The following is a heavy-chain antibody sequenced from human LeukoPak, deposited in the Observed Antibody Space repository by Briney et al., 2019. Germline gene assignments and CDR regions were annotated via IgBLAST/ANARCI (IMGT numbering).Heavy chain of an antibody. V-gene: IGHV3-53*01. Sequence: RGSLRLSCAASGFIVSSEYLAWVRQAPGKGLEWISVIYGGGSTYYADSVKGRFTISRDNSKDVLYLDMHSLAVEDTAVYYCARLLPASRHYFDYWGQGTPVTVSS. CDR1: GFIVSSEY. D-gene: IGHD2-15*01. J-gene: IGHJ4*02. CDR2: IYGGGST. CDR3: ARLLPASRHYFDY.